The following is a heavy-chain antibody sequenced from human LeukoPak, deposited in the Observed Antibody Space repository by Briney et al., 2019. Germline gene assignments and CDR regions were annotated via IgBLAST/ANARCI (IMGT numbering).Heavy chain of an antibody. CDR3: ARAGVNIGGIIVNSLDS. D-gene: IGHD3-16*02. CDR2: ISGHNGNT. J-gene: IGHJ4*02. Sequence: ASVKVSCKTSGYTFTNFGISWVRQAPGQGPEGMGWISGHNGNTKYAKNLQDRVKMTIDTSTTTAYMELRSLTSDDTGVYYCARAGVNIGGIIVNSLDSWGQGTLVTVSS. V-gene: IGHV1-18*01. CDR1: GYTFTNFG.